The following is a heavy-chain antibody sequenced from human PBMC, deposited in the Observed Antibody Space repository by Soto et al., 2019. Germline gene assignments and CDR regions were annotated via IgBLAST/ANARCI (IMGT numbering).Heavy chain of an antibody. Sequence: GGPLRLSCVGTGFSFSSYSMHWVRQAPGKGLEWVAVVSFDGNNKYYANSVKDRFTVSRDNSKNTMYVQMNSLKPEDTAVYYCARDRRFGNGYSLGFDYWGQGT. CDR3: ARDRRFGNGYSLGFDY. D-gene: IGHD5-18*01. V-gene: IGHV3-30-3*01. CDR2: VSFDGNNK. CDR1: GFSFSSYS. J-gene: IGHJ4*02.